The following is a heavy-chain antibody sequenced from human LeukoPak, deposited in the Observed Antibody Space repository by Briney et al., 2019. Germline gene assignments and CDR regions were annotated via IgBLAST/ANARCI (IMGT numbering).Heavy chain of an antibody. J-gene: IGHJ5*02. D-gene: IGHD3-3*01. CDR2: IYYSGST. Sequence: SETLSLTCTVSGGSISSYYWSWIRQPPGKGLEWIGYIYYSGSTNYNPSLKSRVTISVDTSKNQFSLKLSSVTAADTAVYYCARDFPYFWSGYYLNWFDPWGQGTLVTVSS. CDR1: GGSISSYY. CDR3: ARDFPYFWSGYYLNWFDP. V-gene: IGHV4-59*12.